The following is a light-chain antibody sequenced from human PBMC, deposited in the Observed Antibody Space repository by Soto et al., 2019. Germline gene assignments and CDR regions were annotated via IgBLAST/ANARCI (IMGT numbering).Light chain of an antibody. CDR3: QVWDSSTVV. CDR1: KLGDKY. J-gene: IGLJ2*01. V-gene: IGLV3-1*01. Sequence: SYELTQPPSVSVSPGQTASITCSGDKLGDKYAYWYQQKPGQSPVLVIYQDSKRPSGIPERFSGSNSGNTATLTISGTQAMDEADYSCQVWDSSTVVFGGGNKLTIL. CDR2: QDS.